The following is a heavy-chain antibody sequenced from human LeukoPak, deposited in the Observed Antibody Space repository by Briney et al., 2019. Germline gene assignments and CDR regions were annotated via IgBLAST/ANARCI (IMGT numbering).Heavy chain of an antibody. V-gene: IGHV1-2*02. J-gene: IGHJ4*02. Sequence: ASVKVSCKASGYTFTGYYMHWVRQAPGQGHEWMGWINPNSGGTNYAQKFQGRVTMTRDTSISTAYMELSRLRSDDTAVYYCARDRPYSSSSQTFDYWGQGTLVTVSS. D-gene: IGHD6-6*01. CDR1: GYTFTGYY. CDR3: ARDRPYSSSSQTFDY. CDR2: INPNSGGT.